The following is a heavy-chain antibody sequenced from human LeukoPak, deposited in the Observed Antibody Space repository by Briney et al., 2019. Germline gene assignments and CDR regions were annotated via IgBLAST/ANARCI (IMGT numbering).Heavy chain of an antibody. CDR3: ANNPRPTVTVLGYFDY. J-gene: IGHJ4*02. V-gene: IGHV3-30*18. D-gene: IGHD4-17*01. Sequence: PGGSLRLSCAASGFTFNNHWMSWARQAPGKGLEWVAVISYDGSNKYYADSVKGRFTISRDNSKNTLYLQMNSLRAEDTAVYYCANNPRPTVTVLGYFDYWGQGTLVTVSS. CDR2: ISYDGSNK. CDR1: GFTFNNHW.